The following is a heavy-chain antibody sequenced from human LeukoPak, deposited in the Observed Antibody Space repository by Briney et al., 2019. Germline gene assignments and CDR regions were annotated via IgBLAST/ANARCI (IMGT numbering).Heavy chain of an antibody. CDR3: AKDAKLRLGELSLSRSPFDR. J-gene: IGHJ4*02. D-gene: IGHD3-16*02. CDR1: GFNFSIYI. CDR2: ISGSGGST. Sequence: GGSLRLSCVASGFNFSIYIMSWVRQAPGKGLECVSSISGSGGSTYDAHSVKGRFTISRDNSKNTVYLQMNNLRAADTAVYYCAKDAKLRLGELSLSRSPFDRWGQGTLVSV. V-gene: IGHV3-23*01.